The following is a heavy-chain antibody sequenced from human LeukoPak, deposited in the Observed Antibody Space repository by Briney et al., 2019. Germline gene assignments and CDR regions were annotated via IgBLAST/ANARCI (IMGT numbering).Heavy chain of an antibody. CDR3: ARDTVTPKHHEYFQH. CDR2: IRSKANSYAT. CDR1: GFTFSGSA. Sequence: GGSLRLSCAASGFTFSGSAMHWVRQASGKGLEWVGRIRSKANSYATAYAASVKGRFTISRDNSKNTLYLQMNSLRAEDTAVYYCARDTVTPKHHEYFQHWGQGTLVTVSS. D-gene: IGHD4-17*01. J-gene: IGHJ1*01. V-gene: IGHV3-73*01.